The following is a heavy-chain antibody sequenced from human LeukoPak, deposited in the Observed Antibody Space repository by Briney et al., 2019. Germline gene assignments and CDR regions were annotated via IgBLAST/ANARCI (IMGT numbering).Heavy chain of an antibody. CDR1: GFTFSSYE. CDR3: ARGVGRGYSYGYYYYGMDV. D-gene: IGHD5-18*01. J-gene: IGHJ6*02. Sequence: GGSLRLSCAASGFTFSSYEMNWVRQAPGKGLEWVSVIYSGGSTYYADSVKGRFTISRDNSKNTLYLQMNSLRAEDTAVYYCARGVGRGYSYGYYYYGMDVWGQGTTVTVSS. CDR2: IYSGGST. V-gene: IGHV3-53*01.